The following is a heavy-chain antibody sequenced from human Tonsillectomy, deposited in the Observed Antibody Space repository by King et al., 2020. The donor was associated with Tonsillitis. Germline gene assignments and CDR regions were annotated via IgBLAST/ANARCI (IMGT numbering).Heavy chain of an antibody. Sequence: QLVQSGAEVKKPGSSVKVSCKASGGTLSSYAITWVRQAPGQGLEWRGGIIPMFGTTNYAQKFQGRLTFTADESTGTVYMDLSSLRSDDTAVYYCARDRTGSPLDYWGQGTLVTVSS. CDR3: ARDRTGSPLDY. V-gene: IGHV1-69*12. D-gene: IGHD3-10*01. J-gene: IGHJ4*02. CDR1: GGTLSSYA. CDR2: IIPMFGTT.